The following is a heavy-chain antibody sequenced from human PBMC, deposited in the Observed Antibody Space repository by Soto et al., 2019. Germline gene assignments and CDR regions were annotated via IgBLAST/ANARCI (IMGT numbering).Heavy chain of an antibody. Sequence: SSETLSLTCTVSGGSISNFYWSWIRQPPWKGLERIGYVYYSGSTNYNPSLKSRVTISVDTSKNQFSLKLSSVTAADTAVYYCATYTVRYSSSWYYFDSWGKGTLVTVST. CDR3: ATYTVRYSSSWYYFDS. V-gene: IGHV4-59*01. D-gene: IGHD6-13*01. J-gene: IGHJ4*02. CDR1: GGSISNFY. CDR2: VYYSGST.